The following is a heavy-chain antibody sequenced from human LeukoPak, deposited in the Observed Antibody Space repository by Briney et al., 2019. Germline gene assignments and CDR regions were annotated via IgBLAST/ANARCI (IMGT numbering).Heavy chain of an antibody. Sequence: ASVKVSCTASGYTFTSYGISWVRQAPGQGLEWMGWISVYNGNTNYAQKLQGRVTMTTDTSTSTAYMEVRSLRSDDTAVYYCARATQHYDFWSGYYRRLNYFDYWGQGTLVTVSS. CDR2: ISVYNGNT. CDR3: ARATQHYDFWSGYYRRLNYFDY. V-gene: IGHV1-18*01. CDR1: GYTFTSYG. D-gene: IGHD3-3*01. J-gene: IGHJ4*02.